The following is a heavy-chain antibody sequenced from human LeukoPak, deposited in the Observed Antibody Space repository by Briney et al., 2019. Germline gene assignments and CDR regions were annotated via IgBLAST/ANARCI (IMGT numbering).Heavy chain of an antibody. V-gene: IGHV4-61*02. CDR3: AREGYSSSWFPPHFDS. Sequence: PSETLSLTCTVSGGSISSDNFYCSWIRQPAGKGLEWIGRIHTSGTTNYNPSLKSRVTISLDTSKNQFSLKLSSVTAADTAVYFCAREGYSSSWFPPHFDSWGQGTLVTVSS. D-gene: IGHD6-13*01. CDR1: GGSISSDNFY. J-gene: IGHJ4*02. CDR2: IHTSGTT.